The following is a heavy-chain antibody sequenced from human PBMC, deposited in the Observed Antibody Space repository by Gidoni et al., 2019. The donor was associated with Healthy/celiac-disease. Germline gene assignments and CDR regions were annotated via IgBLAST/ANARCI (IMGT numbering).Heavy chain of an antibody. Sequence: EVQLVESGGGLVQPGRSLRLSCAASGFTFDEYAMHSGRQAPGKGMGWVSVISGNSGSIGDADSVKGRFPISRDHANNPLYLQMNSLRAEDTALYYCAKDRGGGIRGAFDIWGQGTMVTVSS. J-gene: IGHJ3*02. CDR3: AKDRGGGIRGAFDI. V-gene: IGHV3-9*01. CDR2: ISGNSGSI. CDR1: GFTFDEYA. D-gene: IGHD3-10*01.